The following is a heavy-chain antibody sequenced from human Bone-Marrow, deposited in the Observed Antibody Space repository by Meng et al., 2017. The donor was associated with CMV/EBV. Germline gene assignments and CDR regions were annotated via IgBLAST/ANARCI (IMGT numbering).Heavy chain of an antibody. CDR2: IIPIFGTA. V-gene: IGHV1-69*05. Sequence: SVKVSCKASGYTFSSYGISWVRQAPGQGLEWMGGIIPIFGTANYAQKFQGRVTITTDESTSTAYMELSSLRSEDTAVYYCARDRGVEGYQLLYWVQGTLVTVSS. CDR3: ARDRGVEGYQLLY. D-gene: IGHD2-2*01. J-gene: IGHJ4*02. CDR1: GYTFSSYG.